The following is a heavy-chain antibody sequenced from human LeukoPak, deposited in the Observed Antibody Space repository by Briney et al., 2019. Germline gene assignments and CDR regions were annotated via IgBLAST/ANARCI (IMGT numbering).Heavy chain of an antibody. D-gene: IGHD1-26*01. CDR1: GYTFTGYY. Sequence: EASVKVSCKASGYTFTGYYMHWVRQAPGQGLEWMGWINPNSGGTNYAQKFQGRVTMTRDTSISTAYMELSRLRSDDTAVYYCAREIVGAGYFDYWGQGTLVTVSS. V-gene: IGHV1-2*02. CDR3: AREIVGAGYFDY. CDR2: INPNSGGT. J-gene: IGHJ4*02.